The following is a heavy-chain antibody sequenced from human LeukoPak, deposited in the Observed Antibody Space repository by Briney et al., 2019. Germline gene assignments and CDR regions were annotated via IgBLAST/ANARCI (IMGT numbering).Heavy chain of an antibody. V-gene: IGHV3-73*01. CDR3: TTAQGDY. J-gene: IGHJ4*02. CDR1: GFTFSGSA. Sequence: PGGSLRLSCAASGFTFSGSAIHWVRQASGKGLEWVGRIRSKANNYATAYAASVKGRFTISRDDSKNTAYLQMSSLKTGDTALYYCTTAQGDYWGQGTLVTVSS. CDR2: IRSKANNYAT.